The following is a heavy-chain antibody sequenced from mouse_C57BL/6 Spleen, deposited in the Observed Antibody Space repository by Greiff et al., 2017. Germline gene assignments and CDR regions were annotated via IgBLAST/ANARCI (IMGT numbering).Heavy chain of an antibody. CDR2: IDPSDSYT. CDR1: GYTFTSYW. Sequence: VQLQQPGAELVKPGASVKLSCKASGYTFTSYWMQWVKQRPGQGLEWIGEIDPSDSYTTYNQTFKGKATLTVDTSSSTAYMQLSSLTSEDSAVYYCARTGGRGYAMDYWGQGTSVTVSS. V-gene: IGHV1-50*01. D-gene: IGHD1-1*01. CDR3: ARTGGRGYAMDY. J-gene: IGHJ4*01.